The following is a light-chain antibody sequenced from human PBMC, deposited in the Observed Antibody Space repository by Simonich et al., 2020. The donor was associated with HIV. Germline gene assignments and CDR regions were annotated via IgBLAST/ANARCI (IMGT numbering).Light chain of an antibody. CDR3: QQYNNWPYT. CDR2: WAT. CDR1: QSVLSRSNNKNY. V-gene: IGKV4-1*01. Sequence: DIVMTQFPDSLAVSLGERATINCKSSQSVLSRSNNKNYLAWYQQKPGQPPNLLIYWATARESGVPDRFSGSGSGTDFTLTISSLQSEDFAVYYCQQYNNWPYTFGQGTKLEIK. J-gene: IGKJ2*01.